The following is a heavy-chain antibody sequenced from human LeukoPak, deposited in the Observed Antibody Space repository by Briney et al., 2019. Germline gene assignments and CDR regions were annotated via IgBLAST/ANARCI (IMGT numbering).Heavy chain of an antibody. J-gene: IGHJ4*02. CDR1: GFTFSSYE. V-gene: IGHV3-48*03. CDR2: ISTSGSTI. D-gene: IGHD2/OR15-2a*01. CDR3: ARVYRAFDY. Sequence: GGSLRLSCAASGFTFSSYEMNWVRQAPGKGLEWVSYISTSGSTIYYADSVKGRFTISRDNAKNSLPLHMNSLRAEDTAIYYCARVYRAFDYWGQGTLVTVSS.